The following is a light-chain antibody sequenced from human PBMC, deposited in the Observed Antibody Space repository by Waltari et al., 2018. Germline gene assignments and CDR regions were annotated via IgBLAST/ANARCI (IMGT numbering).Light chain of an antibody. J-gene: IGKJ4*01. CDR1: QGFSSY. Sequence: DIQLTHSPSFLSASVGDGVTITCRASQGFSSYLAWYQQKPGKAPKLLIYPASTLQSGVPARFSGSGSGTEFTLTISSLQPEDFATYYCQQLNSYPLTFGGGTKVEIK. V-gene: IGKV1-9*01. CDR3: QQLNSYPLT. CDR2: PAS.